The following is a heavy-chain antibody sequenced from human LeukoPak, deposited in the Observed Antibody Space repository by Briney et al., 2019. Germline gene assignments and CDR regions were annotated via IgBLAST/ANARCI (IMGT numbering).Heavy chain of an antibody. Sequence: PGGSLRLSCAASGLIISDDYMTWIRQAPGKGLEWVSYISRSGSTTYYADSVKGRFTISRDNSKNTLYLQMNSLRAEDTAVYYCAKDTPSGIPGDYWGQGTLVTVSS. CDR2: ISRSGSTT. CDR1: GLIISDDY. CDR3: AKDTPSGIPGDY. D-gene: IGHD3-10*01. V-gene: IGHV3-11*01. J-gene: IGHJ4*02.